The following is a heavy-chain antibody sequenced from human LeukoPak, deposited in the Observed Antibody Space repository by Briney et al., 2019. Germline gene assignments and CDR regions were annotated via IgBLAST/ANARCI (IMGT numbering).Heavy chain of an antibody. CDR3: ARGPPLPAAIYYYYYYGMDV. CDR1: GYSFTSYW. J-gene: IGHJ6*02. Sequence: GESLKISCKGSGYSFTSYWIGWVRQMPGKGLEWMGIIYPGDSDTRYSPSFQGQVTISADKSISTAYLQWSSLKASDTAMYYCARGPPLPAAIYYYYYYGMDVWGQGTTVTVSS. CDR2: IYPGDSDT. D-gene: IGHD2-2*02. V-gene: IGHV5-51*01.